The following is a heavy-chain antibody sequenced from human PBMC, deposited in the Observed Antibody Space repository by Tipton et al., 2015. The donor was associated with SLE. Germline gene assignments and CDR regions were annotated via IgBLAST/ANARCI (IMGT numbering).Heavy chain of an antibody. CDR2: INPNSGDT. V-gene: IGHV1-2*02. J-gene: IGHJ4*02. CDR3: ARDTRQFSSSWYEGGIDS. Sequence: QLVQSGAEVKKPGASVKVSCKASGYTFTGYYMHWVRQAPGQGLEWMGWINPNSGDTNYAQKFQGRVTMARDTSISTVYMEMSRLGSDDTAVYYCARDTRQFSSSWYEGGIDSWGQGTLVIVSA. D-gene: IGHD6-13*01. CDR1: GYTFTGYY.